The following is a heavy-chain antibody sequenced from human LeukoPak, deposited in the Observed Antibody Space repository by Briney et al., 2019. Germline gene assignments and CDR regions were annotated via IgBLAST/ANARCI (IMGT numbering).Heavy chain of an antibody. CDR3: TTDLYGSSWYSFDY. CDR2: IKSKTDGGTT. V-gene: IGHV3-15*01. J-gene: IGHJ4*02. CDR1: GFTVSYSY. D-gene: IGHD6-13*01. Sequence: GGSLRLSCAASGFTVSYSYMSWVRQAPGKGLEWVGRIKSKTDGGTTDYAAPVKGRFTISRDDSKNTLYLQMNSLKTEDTAVYYCTTDLYGSSWYSFDYWSQGTLVTVSS.